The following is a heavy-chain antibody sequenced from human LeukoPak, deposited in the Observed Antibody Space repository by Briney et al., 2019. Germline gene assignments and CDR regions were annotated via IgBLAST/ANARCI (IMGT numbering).Heavy chain of an antibody. CDR1: GYSFSSYW. Sequence: PGGSLRLSCAASGYSFSSYWMHWVRQAPGKGLVWVARINTDGSVTGYADSVKGRFTISRGNAKNMLYLQMNSLRAEDTAVYYCTRAPLGYYWGRGTLVTVSS. J-gene: IGHJ4*02. V-gene: IGHV3-74*01. CDR2: INTDGSVT. CDR3: TRAPLGYY. D-gene: IGHD3-16*01.